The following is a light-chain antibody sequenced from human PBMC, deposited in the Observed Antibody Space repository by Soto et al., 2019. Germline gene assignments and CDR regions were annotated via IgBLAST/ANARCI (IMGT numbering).Light chain of an antibody. Sequence: QSALTQPASVSGSPGQSITISCTGTSSDVGGYKYVSWHQLHPGKAPKLIIYEVSNRPSGVSNRFSGSKSGNTASLTISALQAEDEADYYCSSYSRRTAYVFGTGTQLTVL. CDR1: SSDVGGYKY. J-gene: IGLJ1*01. V-gene: IGLV2-14*01. CDR3: SSYSRRTAYV. CDR2: EVS.